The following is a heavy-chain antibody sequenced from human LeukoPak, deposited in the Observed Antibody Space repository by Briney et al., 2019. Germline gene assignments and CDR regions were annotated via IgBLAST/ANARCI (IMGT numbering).Heavy chain of an antibody. CDR3: PRVSPVTRNFDS. J-gene: IGHJ4*02. Sequence: GSLRLSCAASGFTFSSYDIRWVRHSTGKGLEWDSGILTAGDTYYPGSVKARLTISRENPKNSFSLQMNSLSAGDTAWYYFPRVSPVTRNFDSWGQGALVTVSS. V-gene: IGHV3-13*01. CDR2: ILTAGDT. CDR1: GFTFSSYD. D-gene: IGHD4-17*01.